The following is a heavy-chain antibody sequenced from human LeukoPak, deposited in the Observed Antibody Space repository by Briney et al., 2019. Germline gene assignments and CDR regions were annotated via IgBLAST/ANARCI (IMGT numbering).Heavy chain of an antibody. J-gene: IGHJ3*02. D-gene: IGHD1-26*01. CDR1: GDSIRSHY. CDR3: ATLEVGTFDI. V-gene: IGHV4-59*08. Sequence: SENLSLTCTVSGDSIRSHYWSWIRQPPGKGLQWIGYIYYSGITNYNPSLRSRVTISLDTSKNQFSLKLRSVTAADTAMYYCATLEVGTFDIWGQGTMVTVSS. CDR2: IYYSGIT.